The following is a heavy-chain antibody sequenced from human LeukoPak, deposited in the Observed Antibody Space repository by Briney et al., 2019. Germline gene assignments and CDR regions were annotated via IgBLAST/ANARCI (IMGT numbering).Heavy chain of an antibody. CDR1: GFTVSSSY. Sequence: GGSLRLSCAASGFTVSSSYMSWVRQAPGKGLEWVSVIYSGGSTYYADSVKGRFTISRDNSKNTLYLQMNSLRAEDTAVYYCARDLAGDYAGFDYWGQGTLVTVSS. J-gene: IGHJ4*02. CDR3: ARDLAGDYAGFDY. D-gene: IGHD4-17*01. CDR2: IYSGGST. V-gene: IGHV3-53*01.